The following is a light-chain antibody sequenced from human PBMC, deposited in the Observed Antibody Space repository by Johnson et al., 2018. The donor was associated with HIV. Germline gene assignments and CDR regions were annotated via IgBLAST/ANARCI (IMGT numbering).Light chain of an antibody. J-gene: IGLJ1*01. V-gene: IGLV1-51*02. Sequence: VLTQPPSVSAAPGQKVTISCSGSSSNIGNNYVSWYQQLPGKAPKLLIYENNKRPSGIPDRFSGSKSGTSATLGITGLQTGDEADYYCGTWDSSLSAHVFGTGTKVTVL. CDR1: SSNIGNNY. CDR2: ENN. CDR3: GTWDSSLSAHV.